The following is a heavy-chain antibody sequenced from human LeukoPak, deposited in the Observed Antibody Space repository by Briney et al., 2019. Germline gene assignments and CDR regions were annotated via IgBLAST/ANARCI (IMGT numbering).Heavy chain of an antibody. CDR3: ARDLRGYSYGFGLGGMDV. CDR2: IYSGGST. CDR1: GFTFSSYA. Sequence: GGSLRLSCAASGFTFSSYAMSWVRQAPGKGLEWVSVIYSGGSTYYADSVKGRFTISRDNPKNTLYLQMNSLRAEDTAVYYCARDLRGYSYGFGLGGMDVWGQGTTVTVSS. J-gene: IGHJ6*02. V-gene: IGHV3-53*01. D-gene: IGHD5-18*01.